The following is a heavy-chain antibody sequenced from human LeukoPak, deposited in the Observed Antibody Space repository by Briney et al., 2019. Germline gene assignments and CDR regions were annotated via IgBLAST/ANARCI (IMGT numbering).Heavy chain of an antibody. CDR2: ISGSGGST. D-gene: IGHD3-22*01. CDR3: ARNLDYYYDSSGYYRGEKNWYFDL. V-gene: IGHV3-23*01. Sequence: GGSLRLSCAASGFTFSSYAMSWVRQAPGKGLEWVSAISGSGGSTYYADSVKGRFTISRDNAKNSLYLQMNSLRAEDTAVYYCARNLDYYYDSSGYYRGEKNWYFDLWGRGTLVTVSS. CDR1: GFTFSSYA. J-gene: IGHJ2*01.